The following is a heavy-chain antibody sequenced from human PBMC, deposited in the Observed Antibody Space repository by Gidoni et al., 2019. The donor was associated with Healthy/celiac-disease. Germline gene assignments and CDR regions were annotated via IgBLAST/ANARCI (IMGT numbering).Heavy chain of an antibody. D-gene: IGHD5-18*01. Sequence: PGFTVRSNYMSWVRQAPGKGLEWVSIISSGGSTYYADSVKGRFTISRDNSKNTPFRQMNSLRAEHTAVYYGARCCRYSDGDAPFDYWGQGTLVTVSS. V-gene: IGHV3-66*01. CDR3: ARCCRYSDGDAPFDY. CDR2: ISSGGST. CDR1: GFTVRSNY. J-gene: IGHJ4*02.